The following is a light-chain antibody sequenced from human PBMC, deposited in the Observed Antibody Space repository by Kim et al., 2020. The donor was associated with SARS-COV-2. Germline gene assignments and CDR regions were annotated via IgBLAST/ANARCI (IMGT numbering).Light chain of an antibody. CDR2: LNSDGSH. V-gene: IGLV4-69*01. CDR1: SDHNTYA. CDR3: QTWDTGIVV. Sequence: QLVLTQSPSASASLGASAKLTCSLSSDHNTYAVTWHQQQPEKGPRYLLKLNSDGSHSKGDGIPDRFSGSSSGAERYLSISSLQSEDEADYYCQTWDTGIVVFGGGTQLTVL. J-gene: IGLJ2*01.